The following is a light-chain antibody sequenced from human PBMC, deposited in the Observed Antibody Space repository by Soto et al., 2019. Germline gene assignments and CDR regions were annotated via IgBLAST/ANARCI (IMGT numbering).Light chain of an antibody. Sequence: ILFLHYPATLTLSPLERHTLSYRASQSVSSYLAWYQQKPGQAPRLLIYDASNRATGIPARFSGSGSGTDFTLTISSLEPEDFAVYYCQQRNVWPPVTFGQGTLLEIK. J-gene: IGKJ5*01. V-gene: IGKV3-11*01. CDR2: DAS. CDR3: QQRNVWPPVT. CDR1: QSVSSY.